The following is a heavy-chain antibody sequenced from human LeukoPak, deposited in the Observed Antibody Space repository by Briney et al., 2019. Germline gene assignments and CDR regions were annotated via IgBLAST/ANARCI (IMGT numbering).Heavy chain of an antibody. CDR2: LNPHSGGT. D-gene: IGHD2-15*01. Sequence: GASVKVSCKASGYTLRDYYIYWVRQAPGQGLEWLGWLNPHSGGTNYAQKFQGRVTLTSDTSISTAYMELSPLTSDDTAIYYRARGLRLINGLDVWGQGTTVIVSS. CDR3: ARGLRLINGLDV. J-gene: IGHJ6*02. V-gene: IGHV1-2*02. CDR1: GYTLRDYY.